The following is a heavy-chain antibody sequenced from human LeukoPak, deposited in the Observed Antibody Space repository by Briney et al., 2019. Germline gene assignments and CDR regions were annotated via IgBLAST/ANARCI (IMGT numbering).Heavy chain of an antibody. J-gene: IGHJ4*02. CDR2: IKQDGSAK. CDR3: AGGQGFLIDY. V-gene: IGHV3-7*01. CDR1: GFTFSNYW. D-gene: IGHD3-3*01. Sequence: PGGSLRLSCAASGFTFSNYWMNWVRQAPGKGLEWVANIKQDGSAKYYVDFVKGRLTISRDNAKSLLYLQMNSLRAEDAAVYYCAGGQGFLIDYWGQGTLVTVSS.